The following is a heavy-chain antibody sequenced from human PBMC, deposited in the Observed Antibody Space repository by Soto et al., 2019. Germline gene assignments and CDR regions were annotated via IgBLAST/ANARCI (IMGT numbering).Heavy chain of an antibody. Sequence: ASVKVSCKASGYTFTGYYVHWVRQAPGQGLEWMGWINPNSGDTYLAQRFQGRVTMNKDTSIGTAYMELRGLTSDDTAEYYCAKGGAIVAAGTRVYLYNAMDVWGQGTTVTVS. V-gene: IGHV1-2*02. CDR1: GYTFTGYY. CDR3: AKGGAIVAAGTRVYLYNAMDV. D-gene: IGHD1-26*01. CDR2: INPNSGDT. J-gene: IGHJ6*02.